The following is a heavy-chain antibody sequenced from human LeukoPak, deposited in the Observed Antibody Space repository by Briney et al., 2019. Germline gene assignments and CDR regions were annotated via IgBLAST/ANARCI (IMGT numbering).Heavy chain of an antibody. Sequence: GGSLRLSCAASGSTFSSYAMSWVRQAPGKGLEWVSAISGSGGSTYYADSVKGRFTISRDNSKNTLYLQMNSLRAEDTAVYYCAKGGAYYYDSSAYYRDWGQGTLVTVSS. CDR3: AKGGAYYYDSSAYYRD. CDR1: GSTFSSYA. J-gene: IGHJ4*02. D-gene: IGHD3-22*01. V-gene: IGHV3-23*01. CDR2: ISGSGGST.